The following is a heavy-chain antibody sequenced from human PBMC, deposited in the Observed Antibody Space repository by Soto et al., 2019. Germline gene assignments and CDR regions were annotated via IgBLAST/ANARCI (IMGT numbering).Heavy chain of an antibody. CDR2: INAGNGNT. D-gene: IGHD3-10*01. Sequence: QVQLVQSGAEEKKPGASVKVSCKASGYTFTSYAMHWVRQAPGQRLEWMGWINAGNGNTNYSQKFQGRVTITRDTSASTAYMELSSLRSEDTAVYYCARGTPVWFDPWGQGTLVTVSS. CDR3: ARGTPVWFDP. CDR1: GYTFTSYA. V-gene: IGHV1-3*05. J-gene: IGHJ5*02.